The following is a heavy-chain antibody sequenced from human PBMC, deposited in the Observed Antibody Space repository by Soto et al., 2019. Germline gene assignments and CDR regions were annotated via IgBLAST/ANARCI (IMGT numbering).Heavy chain of an antibody. Sequence: SETLSLTCTVSGGSISSYYWSWIRQPPGKGLEWIGYIFYSGSTNYNPSLKSRVTMSVDTSKNQFSLKLSSVTAADTAVYYCVRDSGSGSYSYNWFDPWGQGTLVTVSS. CDR3: VRDSGSGSYSYNWFDP. V-gene: IGHV4-59*01. CDR1: GGSISSYY. J-gene: IGHJ5*02. D-gene: IGHD3-10*01. CDR2: IFYSGST.